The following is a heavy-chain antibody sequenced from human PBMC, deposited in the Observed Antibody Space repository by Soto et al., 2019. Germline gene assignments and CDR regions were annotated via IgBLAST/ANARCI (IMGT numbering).Heavy chain of an antibody. CDR1: GGSISSYY. J-gene: IGHJ4*02. CDR2: IYDSGST. V-gene: IGHV4-59*01. CDR3: ARSGYYYDSSGYYSFYFDY. Sequence: SETLSLTCTVSGGSISSYYWNWIRQPPGKGLEWIGYIYDSGSTNYNPSLKSRVTISVDTSKNQFSLKLSSVTAADTAVYYCARSGYYYDSSGYYSFYFDYWGQGTLVTVSS. D-gene: IGHD3-22*01.